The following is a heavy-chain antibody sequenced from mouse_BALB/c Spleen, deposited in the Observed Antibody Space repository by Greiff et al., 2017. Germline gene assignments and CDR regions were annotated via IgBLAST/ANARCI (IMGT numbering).Heavy chain of an antibody. CDR3: ARGGGITTRGYYFDY. Sequence: EVKLMESGGGLVKPGGSLKLSCAASGFTFSSYAMSWVRQTPEKRLEWVASISSGGSTYYPDSVKGRFTISRDNARNILYLQMSSLRSEDTAMYYCARGGGITTRGYYFDYWGQGTTLTVSS. CDR2: ISSGGST. V-gene: IGHV5-6-5*01. D-gene: IGHD2-4*01. CDR1: GFTFSSYA. J-gene: IGHJ2*01.